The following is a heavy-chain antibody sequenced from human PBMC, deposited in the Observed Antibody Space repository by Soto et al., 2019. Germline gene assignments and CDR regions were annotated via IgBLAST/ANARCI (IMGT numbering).Heavy chain of an antibody. D-gene: IGHD2-15*01. CDR1: GFTFSSYW. Sequence: GGSLRLSCAASGFTFSSYWMHWVRQAPGKGLVWVSRINSDGSSTSYADSVKGRFTISRDNAKNTLYLQMNSLRAEDTAVYYCAVVVVVAAPYGGEFDYWGQGTLVTVSS. J-gene: IGHJ4*02. CDR3: AVVVVVAAPYGGEFDY. CDR2: INSDGSST. V-gene: IGHV3-74*01.